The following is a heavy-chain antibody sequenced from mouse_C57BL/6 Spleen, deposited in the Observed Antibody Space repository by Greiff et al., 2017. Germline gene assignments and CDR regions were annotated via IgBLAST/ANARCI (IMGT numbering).Heavy chain of an antibody. Sequence: QVQLQQPGAELVMPGASVKLSCKASGYTFTSYWMHWVKQRPGQGLEWIGEIDPSDSYTNYNQKFKGKSTLTVDKSSSTAYMQRSSLTSEDAAVYYCARKGLTPDYWGQGTTLTVSS. CDR2: IDPSDSYT. CDR1: GYTFTSYW. CDR3: ARKGLTPDY. V-gene: IGHV1-69*01. J-gene: IGHJ2*01. D-gene: IGHD2-4*01.